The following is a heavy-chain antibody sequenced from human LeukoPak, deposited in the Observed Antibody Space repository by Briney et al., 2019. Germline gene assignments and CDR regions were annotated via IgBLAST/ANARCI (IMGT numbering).Heavy chain of an antibody. J-gene: IGHJ4*02. D-gene: IGHD7-27*01. CDR2: ISSSGSTI. V-gene: IGHV3-48*03. CDR3: ARDDSLGVDY. Sequence: GGSLRLSCAASGFTFSSYEMNWVRQAPGKGLEWVSYISSSGSTIYYADSVKGRFTISRDNAKNSLYLQMNRLRAEDTAVYYCARDDSLGVDYWGQGTLVTVSS. CDR1: GFTFSSYE.